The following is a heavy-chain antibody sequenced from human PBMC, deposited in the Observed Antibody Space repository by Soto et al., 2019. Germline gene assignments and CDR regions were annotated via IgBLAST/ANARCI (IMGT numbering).Heavy chain of an antibody. CDR2: ISTYNGDT. J-gene: IGHJ4*02. V-gene: IGHV1-18*01. D-gene: IGHD3-3*01. CDR1: GYTFTSYG. Sequence: VSSVKVSCKASGYTFTSYGISWVRQAPGRGLEWMGWISTYNGDTNYAQKLQGRVTMTTDTSTSTAYMELRSLRSDDTAVYYCARVGVEFWSAYYGYYFDYWGEGTLVTVSS. CDR3: ARVGVEFWSAYYGYYFDY.